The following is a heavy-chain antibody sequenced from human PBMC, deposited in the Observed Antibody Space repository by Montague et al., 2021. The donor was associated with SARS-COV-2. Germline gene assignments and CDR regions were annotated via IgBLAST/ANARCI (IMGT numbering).Heavy chain of an antibody. Sequence: QSGAEVKLPGESLKISCKTSGYNFTRYWIGWVRQMPGKGLEWMGTINPGDSDTKYSPSFQGQVTISADKSIGTAYLQWSSLKTSDTAMYYCARQPSNWYDPWGQGTLVTVSS. CDR3: ARQPSNWYDP. J-gene: IGHJ5*02. CDR1: GYNFTRYW. CDR2: INPGDSDT. V-gene: IGHV5-51*01.